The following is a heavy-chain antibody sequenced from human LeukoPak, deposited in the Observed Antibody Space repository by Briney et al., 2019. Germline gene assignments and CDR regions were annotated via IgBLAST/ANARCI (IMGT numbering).Heavy chain of an antibody. D-gene: IGHD5-12*01. J-gene: IGHJ4*02. CDR2: ISVSGNT. Sequence: PGGSLRLSCAASGFTLSSYAMSWVRQGPGKGLEWVSAISVSGNTYHADSVKGRFTISRDSSKNTLYLQMNSLRAEDTAVYYCAKARTITYFDYWGQGTLVTVSS. CDR1: GFTLSSYA. CDR3: AKARTITYFDY. V-gene: IGHV3-23*01.